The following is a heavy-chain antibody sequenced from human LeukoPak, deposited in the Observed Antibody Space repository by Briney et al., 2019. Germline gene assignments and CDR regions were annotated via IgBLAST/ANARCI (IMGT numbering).Heavy chain of an antibody. V-gene: IGHV1-2*02. CDR2: INPNSGGT. D-gene: IGHD3-3*01. Sequence: ASVKVSCKASGYTFTGYYMHWVRQAPGQGLEWMGWINPNSGGTNYAQKFQGRVTMTRDTSISSAYMELSRLRSDDTAVYYCARDTARITIFGVAKYMDVWGQGTLVTVST. J-gene: IGHJ4*02. CDR3: ARDTARITIFGVAKYMDV. CDR1: GYTFTGYY.